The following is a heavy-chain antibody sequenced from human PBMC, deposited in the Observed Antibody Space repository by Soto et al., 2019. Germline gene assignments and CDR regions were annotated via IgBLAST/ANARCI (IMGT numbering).Heavy chain of an antibody. Sequence: QVQLVQSGAEVKKTGSSLKVSSKASGGTFSSYAISWVRQAPGQGLEWMGGIIPIIGTANYAQKFQGRVTITADQSTSKAYMELSSLRSEDKALYYCAIVQYSSSWLNKFDPGGQGILLTVSS. J-gene: IGHJ5*02. CDR3: AIVQYSSSWLNKFDP. CDR2: IIPIIGTA. D-gene: IGHD6-13*01. V-gene: IGHV1-69*01. CDR1: GGTFSSYA.